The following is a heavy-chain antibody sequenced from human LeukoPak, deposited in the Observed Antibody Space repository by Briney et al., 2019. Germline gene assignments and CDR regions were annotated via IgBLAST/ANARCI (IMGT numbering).Heavy chain of an antibody. D-gene: IGHD4-17*01. Sequence: PGGPLSLSCAASGFTVSSNYMSWVRQAPGKGLEWVSVIYSGGSTYYADSVKGRFTVSRDNSKNTLYLQMNSLRAEDTAVYYCAREARSWGDYVGVYYYYGMDVWGQGTSVTVSS. J-gene: IGHJ6*02. CDR1: GFTVSSNY. V-gene: IGHV3-53*01. CDR2: IYSGGST. CDR3: AREARSWGDYVGVYYYYGMDV.